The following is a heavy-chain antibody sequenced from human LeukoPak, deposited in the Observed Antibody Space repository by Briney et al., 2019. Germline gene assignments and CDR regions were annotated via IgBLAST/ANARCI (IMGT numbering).Heavy chain of an antibody. V-gene: IGHV4-59*01. CDR2: IYYSGST. CDR3: ARVKGRLYYYYYMDV. Sequence: SETLSLTCTVSGGSIISYYWSWIRQPPGKGLEWIGYIYYSGSTNYNPSLKSRVTISVDTSKNQFSLKLSSVTAADTAVYYCARVKGRLYYYYYMDVWGKGTTVTVSS. J-gene: IGHJ6*03. CDR1: GGSIISYY.